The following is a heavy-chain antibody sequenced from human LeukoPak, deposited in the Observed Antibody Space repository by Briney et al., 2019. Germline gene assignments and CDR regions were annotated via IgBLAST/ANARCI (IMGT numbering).Heavy chain of an antibody. CDR2: IKNDGSEE. D-gene: IGHD3-10*01. CDR3: ARAIRGSAVDTGDR. J-gene: IGHJ4*02. CDR1: GFTFSSYW. V-gene: IGHV3-7*01. Sequence: GGSLRLSCAASGFTFSSYWMRWVRQAPGNGLEGVANIKNDGSEEYYVDSVKGRFTISRDNDKNSLFLQMNSLTVEDTAVYYCARAIRGSAVDTGDRWGQGTLVTVSS.